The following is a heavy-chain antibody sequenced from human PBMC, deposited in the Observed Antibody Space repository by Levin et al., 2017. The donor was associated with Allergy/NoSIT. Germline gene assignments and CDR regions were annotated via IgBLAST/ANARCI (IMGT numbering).Heavy chain of an antibody. CDR3: ARQLGNFWSGYNYFDY. CDR2: ISSTGSTI. V-gene: IGHV3-48*03. D-gene: IGHD3-3*01. J-gene: IGHJ4*02. CDR1: GFTFSSYE. Sequence: GESLKISCAASGFTFSSYEMNWVRRAPGKWLEWVSYISSTGSTIYSADSVKGRFTISRDNAKNSLYLHMNSLRAEDTAVYYCARQLGNFWSGYNYFDYWGQGTLVTVSS.